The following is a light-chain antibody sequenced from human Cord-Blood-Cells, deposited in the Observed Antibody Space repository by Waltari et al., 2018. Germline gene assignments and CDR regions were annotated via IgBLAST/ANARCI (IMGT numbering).Light chain of an antibody. CDR3: CSDAGSYTWV. CDR1: SSYVGGYNS. CDR2: DVS. V-gene: IGLV2-11*01. Sequence: QSALTQPRSVSGTPGQSVTISCTGTSSYVGGYNSVSWYQQHPGKAPKLMTYDVSKRPSGVPDRCAGSKSCNTASLTISGLQAEDEADYYCCSDAGSYTWVFGGGTKLTVL. J-gene: IGLJ3*02.